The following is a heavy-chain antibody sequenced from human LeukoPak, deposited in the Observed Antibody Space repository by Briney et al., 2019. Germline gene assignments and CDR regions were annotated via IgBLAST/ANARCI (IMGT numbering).Heavy chain of an antibody. Sequence: PGGSLRLSCAASGFTVSSNYMSWVRQAPGKGLEWVSVIYSGGSTYYADSVKARFTISRDNSKNPLYLQMNSLRAEDTAVYYCAGGADYYYYYMDVWGKGTTVPVSS. CDR1: GFTVSSNY. V-gene: IGHV3-53*01. CDR2: IYSGGST. J-gene: IGHJ6*03. CDR3: AGGADYYYYYMDV.